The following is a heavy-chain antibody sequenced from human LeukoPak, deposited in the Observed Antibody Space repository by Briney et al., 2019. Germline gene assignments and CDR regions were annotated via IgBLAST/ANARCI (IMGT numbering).Heavy chain of an antibody. CDR2: IYTSGST. V-gene: IGHV4-61*02. D-gene: IGHD6-19*01. Sequence: PSQTLSLTCTVSGGSISSGSYYWSWIRQPAGKGLEWIGRIYTSGSTNYNPSLKSRVTISVDTSKNQFSLKLSSVTAADTAVYYCARGAEHTYSSGWSYDYWGQGTLVTVSS. CDR3: ARGAEHTYSSGWSYDY. J-gene: IGHJ4*02. CDR1: GGSISSGSYY.